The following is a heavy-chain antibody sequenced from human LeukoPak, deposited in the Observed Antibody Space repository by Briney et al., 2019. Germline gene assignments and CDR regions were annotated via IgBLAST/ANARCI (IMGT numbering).Heavy chain of an antibody. CDR2: INHSGST. CDR3: ARDVVAAVGSFDY. Sequence: SETLSLTCAVYGGSFSGYYWSWIRQPPGKGLEWIGEINHSGSTNYNPSLKSRVTISVDTSKNQFSLKLSSVTAADTAVYYCARDVVAAVGSFDYWGQGTQVTVSS. J-gene: IGHJ4*02. D-gene: IGHD2-2*01. CDR1: GGSFSGYY. V-gene: IGHV4-34*01.